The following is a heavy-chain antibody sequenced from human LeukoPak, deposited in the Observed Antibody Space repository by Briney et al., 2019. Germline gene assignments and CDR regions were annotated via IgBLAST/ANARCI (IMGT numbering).Heavy chain of an antibody. Sequence: GGSLRLSCAASGFTFSDYYMSWIRQAPGKGLEWVSYISSSGSTIYYADSVKGRFTISRDNAKNSLYLQMNSLRAEDTAVYYCARGTTIFGVVIIPRIYMDVWGKGTTVTVSS. CDR2: ISSSGSTI. J-gene: IGHJ6*03. V-gene: IGHV3-11*01. CDR1: GFTFSDYY. CDR3: ARGTTIFGVVIIPRIYMDV. D-gene: IGHD3-3*01.